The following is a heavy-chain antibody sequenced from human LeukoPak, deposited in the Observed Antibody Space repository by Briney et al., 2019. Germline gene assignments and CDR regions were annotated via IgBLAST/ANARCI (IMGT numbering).Heavy chain of an antibody. D-gene: IGHD2-15*01. CDR2: IYVGGSDT. CDR1: GHTFPSYW. J-gene: IGHJ4*02. Sequence: HGESLKISCKGSGHTFPSYWIAWVRQMPGKGLEWMGVIYVGGSDTRYSPSFQGQVTISADKSISTAYLQWGSLKASDTAMYYCARLGYCSGGTCYKSYFDYWGQGTLVTVSS. CDR3: ARLGYCSGGTCYKSYFDY. V-gene: IGHV5-51*01.